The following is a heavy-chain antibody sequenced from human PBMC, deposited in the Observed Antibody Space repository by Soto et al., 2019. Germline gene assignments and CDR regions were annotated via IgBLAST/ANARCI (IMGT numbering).Heavy chain of an antibody. CDR1: GGTFSSYA. J-gene: IGHJ4*02. Sequence: QVQLVQSGAEVKKPGSSVKVSCKASGGTFSSYAISWVRQAPGQGLEWMGGIIPIFGTANYAQKFQGRVTITADKSTSTAYMELGSLRSEDAAVYYWARGAVVPAAIGGAFDYWGQGPLVTVSS. V-gene: IGHV1-69*06. D-gene: IGHD2-2*01. CDR3: ARGAVVPAAIGGAFDY. CDR2: IIPIFGTA.